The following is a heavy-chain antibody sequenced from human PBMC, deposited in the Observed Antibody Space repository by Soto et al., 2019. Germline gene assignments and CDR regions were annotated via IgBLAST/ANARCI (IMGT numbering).Heavy chain of an antibody. D-gene: IGHD3-22*01. J-gene: IGHJ6*02. V-gene: IGHV4-4*02. Sequence: SETLSLTCAVSGGSISSSYWWSWVRQHPGKGLEWIGEIYHSGSTNYNPSLKSRVTISVDKSKNQFSLKLSSVTAADTAVYYCARSPDSSGYYPRRYYYGMDVWGQGTTVTVSS. CDR2: IYHSGST. CDR3: ARSPDSSGYYPRRYYYGMDV. CDR1: GGSISSSYW.